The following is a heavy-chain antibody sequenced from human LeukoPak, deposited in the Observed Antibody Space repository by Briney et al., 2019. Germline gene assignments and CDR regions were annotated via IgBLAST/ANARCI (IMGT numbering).Heavy chain of an antibody. CDR1: GYTFTSYA. Sequence: ASVKVSCKASGYTFTSYAMHWVRQAPGQRLEWMGWINAGNGNTKYSQKFQGRVTITRDTSASTAYMELSSLRSEDTAVYYCARADGGSSWLGYWGQGTLVTVSS. CDR2: INAGNGNT. J-gene: IGHJ4*02. CDR3: ARADGGSSWLGY. D-gene: IGHD6-13*01. V-gene: IGHV1-3*01.